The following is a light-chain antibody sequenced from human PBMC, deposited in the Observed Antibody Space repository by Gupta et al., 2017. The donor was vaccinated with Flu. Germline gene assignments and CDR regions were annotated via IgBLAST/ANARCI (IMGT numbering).Light chain of an antibody. Sequence: QSITTSCTGTSRDIGGYNYGSCYQQYPANYPKIMIYEGRTCPSGVYNRFSASKSGNTASLTITGRQDEDEADYYCRAYTSNRMIFGGGTKLTVL. V-gene: IGLV2-14*01. CDR2: EGR. CDR1: SRDIGGYNY. CDR3: RAYTSNRMI. J-gene: IGLJ2*01.